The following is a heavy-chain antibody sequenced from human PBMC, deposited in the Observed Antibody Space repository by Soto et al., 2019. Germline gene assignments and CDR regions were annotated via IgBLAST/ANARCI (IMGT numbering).Heavy chain of an antibody. V-gene: IGHV2-26*01. Sequence: QVTLKESGPVLVKPTETLTLTCTVSGFSLSNARMGVSWIRQPPGKALEWLAHMFSNDEKSYSTSLKSRLTTSKGPSKSQVALTMTNMDPVVTATYYCARMTLYSWSYSDFDYWGQGTLVTVSS. CDR1: GFSLSNARMG. D-gene: IGHD1-26*01. CDR3: ARMTLYSWSYSDFDY. J-gene: IGHJ4*02. CDR2: MFSNDEK.